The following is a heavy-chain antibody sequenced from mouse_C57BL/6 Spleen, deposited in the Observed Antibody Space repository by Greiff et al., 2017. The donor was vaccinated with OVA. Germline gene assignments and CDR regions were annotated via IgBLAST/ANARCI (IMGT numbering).Heavy chain of an antibody. J-gene: IGHJ3*01. D-gene: IGHD3-2*02. CDR1: GYTFTSYW. V-gene: IGHV1-55*01. Sequence: QVQLKQPGAELVKPGASVKMSCKASGYTFTSYWITWVKQRPGQGLEWIGDIYPGSGSTNYNEKFKSKATLTVDTSSSTAYMQLSSLTSEDSAVYYCARGYSSGYPFAYWGQGTLVTVSA. CDR2: IYPGSGST. CDR3: ARGYSSGYPFAY.